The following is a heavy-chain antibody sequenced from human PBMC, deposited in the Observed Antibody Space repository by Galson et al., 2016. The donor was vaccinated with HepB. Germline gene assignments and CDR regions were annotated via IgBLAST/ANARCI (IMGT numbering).Heavy chain of an antibody. J-gene: IGHJ3*02. CDR1: GGSISTFY. V-gene: IGHV4-59*01. CDR2: IDYSGST. CDR3: AREPAATGDAFDI. Sequence: SETLSLTCTVSGGSISTFYWSWIRQPPGKGLEWIGYIDYSGSTNFNPSLKSRVTISMDTSKNQFSLRLSSVTAADTAVYYCAREPAATGDAFDIWGQGTMVTVSS. D-gene: IGHD3-9*01.